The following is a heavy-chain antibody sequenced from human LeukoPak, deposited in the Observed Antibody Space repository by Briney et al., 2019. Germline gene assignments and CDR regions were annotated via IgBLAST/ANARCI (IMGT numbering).Heavy chain of an antibody. CDR2: ISGSGSGGNT. Sequence: GGSLRLSCAASGFTFGTYEMNWVRQAPGKGLEWVSNISGSGSGGNTYYADSVKGRFTISRDNSKNTLYLQMNSLRVEDTAVYYCARDWQYSSIWDWGQGTLVTVSS. J-gene: IGHJ4*02. CDR1: GFTFGTYE. V-gene: IGHV3-23*01. D-gene: IGHD6-13*01. CDR3: ARDWQYSSIWD.